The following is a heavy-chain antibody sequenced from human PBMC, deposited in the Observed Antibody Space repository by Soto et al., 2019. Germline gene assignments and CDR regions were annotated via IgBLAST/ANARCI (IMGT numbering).Heavy chain of an antibody. V-gene: IGHV3-74*01. CDR2: LNPNGTFT. J-gene: IGHJ4*02. CDR1: LFTFSGCW. D-gene: IGHD6-6*01. Sequence: GGSLRLSCAGSLFTFSGCWMHWVRQAPGKGPVWVSRLNPNGTFTTNADSVKGRFTISRDNSKNTLYLQMNSLRAEDTAVYYCAPTSKGQLVPVWGQGTMVTVSS. CDR3: APTSKGQLVPV.